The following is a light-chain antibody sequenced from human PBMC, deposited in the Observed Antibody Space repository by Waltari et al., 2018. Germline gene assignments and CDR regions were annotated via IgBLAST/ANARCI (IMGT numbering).Light chain of an antibody. Sequence: SSELTQDPAVSVALGQTVRITCQGDSLRNYYASWYQQKPGQAPVLVIYAKNNRPSGIPDRFSGSSSGNTASLTITGAQAEDEADYYCNSRDSSGNVVFGGGTKLTVL. CDR1: SLRNYY. CDR2: AKN. J-gene: IGLJ2*01. CDR3: NSRDSSGNVV. V-gene: IGLV3-19*01.